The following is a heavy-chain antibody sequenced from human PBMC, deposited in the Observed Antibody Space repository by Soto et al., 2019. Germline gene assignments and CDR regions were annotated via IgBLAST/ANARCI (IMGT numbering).Heavy chain of an antibody. CDR3: AKDLYCSSTSCYYYYYGMDV. CDR1: GFTFSSYA. D-gene: IGHD2-2*01. Sequence: GGSLRLSCAASGFTFSSYAMSWVRQAPGKGLEWVSAISGSGGSTYYADSVKGRFTISRDNSKNTLYLQMNSLRAEDTAVYYCAKDLYCSSTSCYYYYYGMDVWGQGTTVTVSS. CDR2: ISGSGGST. J-gene: IGHJ6*02. V-gene: IGHV3-23*01.